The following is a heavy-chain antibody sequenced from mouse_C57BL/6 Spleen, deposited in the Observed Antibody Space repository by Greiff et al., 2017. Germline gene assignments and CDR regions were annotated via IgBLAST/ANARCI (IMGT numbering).Heavy chain of an antibody. J-gene: IGHJ4*01. Sequence: QVQLQQPGAELVKPGASVKLSCKASGYTFTSYWMQWVKQRPGQGLEWIGEIDPSDSYTNYNQKFKGKATLTVDTSSSTAYMQRSSLTSEDSAVYYGARCYGSTYYAMDYWGQGTSVTVSS. D-gene: IGHD1-1*01. CDR2: IDPSDSYT. CDR1: GYTFTSYW. V-gene: IGHV1-50*01. CDR3: ARCYGSTYYAMDY.